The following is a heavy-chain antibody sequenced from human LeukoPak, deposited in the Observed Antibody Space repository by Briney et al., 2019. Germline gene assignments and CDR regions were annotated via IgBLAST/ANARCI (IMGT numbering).Heavy chain of an antibody. Sequence: ASVKVSCKACRYTFTGYYMHWVRQAPGQGLEWMGRINPNSGGTNYAQKFQGRVTMTRDTSISTAYMELSRLRSDDTAVYYCAPGVVAAASFDYWGQGTLVTVSS. CDR1: RYTFTGYY. CDR2: INPNSGGT. J-gene: IGHJ4*02. D-gene: IGHD2-15*01. V-gene: IGHV1-2*06. CDR3: APGVVAAASFDY.